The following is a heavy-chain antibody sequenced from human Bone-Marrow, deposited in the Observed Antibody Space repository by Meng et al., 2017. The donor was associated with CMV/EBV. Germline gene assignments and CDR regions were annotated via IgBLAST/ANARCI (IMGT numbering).Heavy chain of an antibody. Sequence: GESLKISCAASGFTFSDYYMSWIRQAPGQGLEWVASIRQDGGDIHYVDSVKGRFTISRDNAKSSLSLQMNYVRAEDTAVYYCARLLGGVTTYDYWGQGTRVTGYS. J-gene: IGHJ4*02. CDR3: ARLLGGVTTYDY. V-gene: IGHV3-7*01. CDR1: GFTFSDYY. CDR2: IRQDGGDI. D-gene: IGHD4-17*01.